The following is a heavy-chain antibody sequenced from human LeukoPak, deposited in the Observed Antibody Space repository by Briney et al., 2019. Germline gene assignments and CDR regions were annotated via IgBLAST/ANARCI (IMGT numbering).Heavy chain of an antibody. CDR2: ISSSSSYI. D-gene: IGHD3-10*01. CDR3: ARIMGGYYGSGSYYPPPFFDY. Sequence: GGSLRLSCAASGFTFSSYSMNWVRQAPGKGLEWVSSISSSSSYIYYADSVKGRFTISRDNAKNSLYLQMNSLRTEDTAVYYCARIMGGYYGSGSYYPPPFFDYWGQGTLVTVSS. CDR1: GFTFSSYS. V-gene: IGHV3-21*01. J-gene: IGHJ4*02.